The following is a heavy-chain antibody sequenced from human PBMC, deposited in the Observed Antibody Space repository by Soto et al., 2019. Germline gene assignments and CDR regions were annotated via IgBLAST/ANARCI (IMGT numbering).Heavy chain of an antibody. D-gene: IGHD5-12*01. J-gene: IGHJ5*02. V-gene: IGHV4-34*01. CDR1: GGSFSGYY. CDR2: INHSGST. CDR3: VRDKRWLQLKGNWFDP. Sequence: ASETLSLTCAVYGGSFSGYYWSWIRQPPGKGLEWIGEINHSGSTNYNPSLKSRVTISVDTSKNQFSLKLSSVTAADTAVYYCVRDKRWLQLKGNWFDPWGQGTLVTVSS.